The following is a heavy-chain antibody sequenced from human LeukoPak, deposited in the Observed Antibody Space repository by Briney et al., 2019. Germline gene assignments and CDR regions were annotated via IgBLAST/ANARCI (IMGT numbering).Heavy chain of an antibody. CDR3: ARYDGGSGPFDY. CDR1: GFTFSSYS. V-gene: IGHV3-21*01. J-gene: IGHJ4*02. D-gene: IGHD3-10*01. Sequence: GGSLRLSFAASGFTFSSYSMNWVRQAPGKGLEWVSSISSSSSYIYYADSVKGRFTISRDNAKNSLYLQMNSLRAEDTAVYYCARYDGGSGPFDYWGQGTLVTVSS. CDR2: ISSSSSYI.